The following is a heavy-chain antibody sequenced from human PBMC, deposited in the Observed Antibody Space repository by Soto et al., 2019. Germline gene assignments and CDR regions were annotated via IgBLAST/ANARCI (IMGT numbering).Heavy chain of an antibody. J-gene: IGHJ2*01. CDR1: GGSISSYY. CDR2: IYYSGST. D-gene: IGHD3-10*01. Sequence: QVQLQESGPGLVKPSETLSLTCTVSGGSISSYYWSWIRQPPGKGLEWIGYIYYSGSTNYNPSLKCRVTISVDTSKNQFSLKLSSVTAADTAVYYCARHHYYRGAFDLWGRGTLVTVSS. V-gene: IGHV4-59*08. CDR3: ARHHYYRGAFDL.